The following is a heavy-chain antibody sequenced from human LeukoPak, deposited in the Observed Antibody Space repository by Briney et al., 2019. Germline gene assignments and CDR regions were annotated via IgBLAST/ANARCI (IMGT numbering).Heavy chain of an antibody. D-gene: IGHD6-19*01. J-gene: IGHJ6*03. CDR2: IYTSGST. Sequence: PSETLSLTCTVSGGSISSSSYYWSWIRQPAGKGLEWIGRIYTSGSTNYNPSLKSRVTMSVDTSKNQFSLKLSSVTAADTAVYYCARSGYSSGWLPRGDYYYYMDVWGKGTTVTIS. CDR3: ARSGYSSGWLPRGDYYYYMDV. CDR1: GGSISSSSYY. V-gene: IGHV4-61*02.